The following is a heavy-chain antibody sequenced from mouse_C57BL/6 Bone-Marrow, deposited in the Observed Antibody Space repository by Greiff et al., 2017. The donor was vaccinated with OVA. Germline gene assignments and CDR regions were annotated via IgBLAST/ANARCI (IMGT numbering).Heavy chain of an antibody. CDR2: ISYDGSN. J-gene: IGHJ1*03. D-gene: IGHD1-1*01. V-gene: IGHV3-6*01. CDR1: GYSITSGYY. CDR3: ARVPVTTVVARYFDV. Sequence: EVKLMESGPGLVKPSQSLSLTCSVTGYSITSGYYWNWIRQFPGNKLEWMGYISYDGSNNYNPSLKNRISITRDTSKNQFFLKLNSVTTEDTATYYCARVPVTTVVARYFDVWGTGTTVTVSS.